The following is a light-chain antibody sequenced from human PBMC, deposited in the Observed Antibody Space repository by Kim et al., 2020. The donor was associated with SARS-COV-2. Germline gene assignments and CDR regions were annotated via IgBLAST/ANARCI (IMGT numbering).Light chain of an antibody. CDR1: SSDVGGYDY. Sequence: QSALTQPASVSGSPGQSITISCTGTSSDVGGYDYVSWYQQHPGKVPKLIIYDVNSRPSGVSNRFSGSKSGNTASLTISGLQAEDEADYYCSSYTSNNTRVFGGGSKLTVL. V-gene: IGLV2-14*03. CDR3: SSYTSNNTRV. CDR2: DVN. J-gene: IGLJ3*02.